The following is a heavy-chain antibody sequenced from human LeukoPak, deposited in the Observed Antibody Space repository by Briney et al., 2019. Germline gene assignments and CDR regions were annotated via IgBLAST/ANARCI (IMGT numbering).Heavy chain of an antibody. Sequence: GGSLRLSCSASGFTVSSNYMSWVRQAPGKGLEWVSVIYSGGSTYYADSVKGRFTISRDNSKNTLYLQMNSLRAADTAVYYCASHCSGGSCLGGWGQGTLVTVSS. CDR2: IYSGGST. CDR1: GFTVSSNY. J-gene: IGHJ4*02. V-gene: IGHV3-66*04. D-gene: IGHD2-15*01. CDR3: ASHCSGGSCLGG.